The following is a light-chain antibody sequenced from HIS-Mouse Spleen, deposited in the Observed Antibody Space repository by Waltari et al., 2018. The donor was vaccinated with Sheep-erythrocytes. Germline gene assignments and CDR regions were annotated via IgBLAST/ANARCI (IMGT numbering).Light chain of an antibody. Sequence: QSALTQPPSASGSPGQSVTIPCTRTSSAVGGYNYVSWYQQHPGKAPKLMIYEVSKRPSGVPDRFSGSKSGNTASLTVSGLQAEDEADYYCSSYAGSNNWVFGGGTKLTVL. CDR2: EVS. V-gene: IGLV2-8*01. CDR3: SSYAGSNNWV. J-gene: IGLJ3*02. CDR1: SSAVGGYNY.